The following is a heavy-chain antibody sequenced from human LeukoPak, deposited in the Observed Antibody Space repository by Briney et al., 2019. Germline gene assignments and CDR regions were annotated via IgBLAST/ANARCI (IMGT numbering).Heavy chain of an antibody. D-gene: IGHD3-10*01. J-gene: IGHJ6*03. CDR3: ARESGGDYYMDF. V-gene: IGHV3-33*01. CDR2: IWYDGSKK. CDR1: GFTFTDYG. Sequence: PGGSLRLSCATSGFTFTDYGLHWVRQAPGKGQEWVAVIWYDGSKKFYGESLEGRFTISRDDSKNTVYLEMSSLRVEDTAVYYCARESGGDYYMDFWGKGTTVIVSS.